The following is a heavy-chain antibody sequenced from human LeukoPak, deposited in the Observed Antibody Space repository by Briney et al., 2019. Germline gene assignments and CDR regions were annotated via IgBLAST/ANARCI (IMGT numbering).Heavy chain of an antibody. J-gene: IGHJ3*01. V-gene: IGHV3-53*01. Sequence: PGGSLSLSCAVSGFSVSGNYMNWVRQAPGKGLEWVSVMYSNGRTYYADSVKGRFTISRDNSKNTLHLQMNSLRAEDTARYYCARRLVLPVWGQGPIVTVSS. D-gene: IGHD3-16*01. CDR2: MYSNGRT. CDR1: GFSVSGNY. CDR3: ARRLVLPV.